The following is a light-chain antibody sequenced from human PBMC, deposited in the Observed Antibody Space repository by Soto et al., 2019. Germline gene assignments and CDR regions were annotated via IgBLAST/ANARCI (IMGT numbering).Light chain of an antibody. J-gene: IGKJ4*01. V-gene: IGKV3-15*01. Sequence: EIMMTQSPATLSVSPGERATLSCWASQSVSSNLAWYQQRPGQAPRLLIYGASTRAAGIPARFSGSGSGTDFTLTINVLLFEDAAVDYCQKYNYWLPELTFGGGTELEIK. CDR2: GAS. CDR1: QSVSSN. CDR3: QKYNYWLPELT.